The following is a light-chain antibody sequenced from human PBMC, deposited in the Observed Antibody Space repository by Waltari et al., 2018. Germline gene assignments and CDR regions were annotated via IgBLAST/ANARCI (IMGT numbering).Light chain of an antibody. CDR1: ISYIGKYNL. CDR2: DVN. Sequence: QPALTQTAAVSGSPGQSITISCSGTISYIGKYNLVSWYQQHPGKAPTPIIYDVNKRPSGVSNRFSGSKSGNTAFLTISGLQTADEADYYCCSYAGSAISVFGGGTKLTVL. V-gene: IGLV2-23*02. CDR3: CSYAGSAISV. J-gene: IGLJ3*02.